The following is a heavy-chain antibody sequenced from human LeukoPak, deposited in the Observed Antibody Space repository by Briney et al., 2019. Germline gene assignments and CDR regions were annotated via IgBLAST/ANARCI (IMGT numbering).Heavy chain of an antibody. CDR2: MNPNSGNT. CDR1: GYTFTSYD. J-gene: IGHJ4*02. CDR3: ARDHRYYGSGALGY. V-gene: IGHV1-8*01. D-gene: IGHD3-10*01. Sequence: ASVKVSCKASGYTFTSYDINWVRQATGQGLEWMGWMNPNSGNTGYAQKFQGRVTMTRNTSISTAYMELSSLRSEDTAVYYCARDHRYYGSGALGYWGQGTLVTVSS.